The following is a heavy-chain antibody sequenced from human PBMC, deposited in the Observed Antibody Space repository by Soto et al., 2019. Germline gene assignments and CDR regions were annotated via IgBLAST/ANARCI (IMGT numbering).Heavy chain of an antibody. V-gene: IGHV1-18*01. Sequence: QVQLVQSGAEVKKPGASVKVSCKAAGYTFTSYGISWVRQAPGQGLEWLGWISAYNGNTKYAQKLQGRVTMTTDTATSTAYMELRSLRSDDTAVYYCARDDLGYYGSGITIGPWGQGTLVTVSS. D-gene: IGHD3-10*01. CDR2: ISAYNGNT. J-gene: IGHJ5*02. CDR3: ARDDLGYYGSGITIGP. CDR1: GYTFTSYG.